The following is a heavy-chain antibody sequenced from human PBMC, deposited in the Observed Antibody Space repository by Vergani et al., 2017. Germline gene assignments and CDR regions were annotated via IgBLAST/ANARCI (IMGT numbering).Heavy chain of an antibody. D-gene: IGHD5-12*01. CDR2: IYSGGST. V-gene: IGHV3-66*01. Sequence: EVQLVESGGGLVKPGGSLRLSCAASGFTFSNAWMSWVRQAPGKGLEWVSVIYSGGSTYYADSVKGRFTISRDNSKNTLYLQMNTLRAEDTAVYYCAREVLGYSGYERYYYYMDVWGKGTTVTVSS. J-gene: IGHJ6*03. CDR1: GFTFSNAW. CDR3: AREVLGYSGYERYYYYMDV.